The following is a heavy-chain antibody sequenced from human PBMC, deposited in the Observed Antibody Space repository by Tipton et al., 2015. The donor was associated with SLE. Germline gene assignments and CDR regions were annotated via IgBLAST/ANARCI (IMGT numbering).Heavy chain of an antibody. CDR2: IVYSGST. Sequence: TLSLTCTVSGVFISPSSYYWGWIRQPPGKGLEWIGDIVYSGSTYYNPSLESRVTMSVDTSKNQFSLKLRSVTAADTAVYYCARVPFYYYYYMDVWGKGTTVTVSS. CDR1: GVFISPSSYY. J-gene: IGHJ6*03. CDR3: ARVPFYYYYYMDV. V-gene: IGHV4-39*07.